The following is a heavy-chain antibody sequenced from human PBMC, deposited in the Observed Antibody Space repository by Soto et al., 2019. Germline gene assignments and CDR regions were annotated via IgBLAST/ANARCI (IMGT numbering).Heavy chain of an antibody. Sequence: QVQLVESGGGVVQPGRSLRLSCAASGFTFSSYAMHWVRQAPGKGLERVALISYDGSNEYYADSVKGRFTISRDNSKNTRYLQMNSLRGDDTAVYYCARESWRSSGMGNYFDYWGQGALVTVSS. D-gene: IGHD6-13*01. V-gene: IGHV3-30-3*01. CDR1: GFTFSSYA. J-gene: IGHJ4*02. CDR2: ISYDGSNE. CDR3: ARESWRSSGMGNYFDY.